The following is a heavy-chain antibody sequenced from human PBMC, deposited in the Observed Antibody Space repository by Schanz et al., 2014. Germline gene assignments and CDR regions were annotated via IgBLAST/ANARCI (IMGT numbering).Heavy chain of an antibody. J-gene: IGHJ4*02. V-gene: IGHV4-59*01. CDR1: GGSIRTYF. Sequence: QVQLQESGPGLVKPSETLSLTCSVSGGSIRTYFWAWIRQPPGKGLEWIGFIYYSGSTNYNPSLKSRVTISLDTSKNQFSLNLNSVTAADTAVYYCAREWSSFDYWGQGALVTVSS. CDR3: AREWSSFDY. D-gene: IGHD3-10*01. CDR2: IYYSGST.